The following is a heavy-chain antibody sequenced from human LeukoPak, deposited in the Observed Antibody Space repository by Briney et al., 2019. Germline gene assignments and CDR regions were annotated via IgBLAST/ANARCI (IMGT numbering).Heavy chain of an antibody. D-gene: IGHD7-27*01. J-gene: IGHJ4*02. CDR1: GFTFSDYY. CDR2: IKQDGNEK. CDR3: SGDPGDY. V-gene: IGHV3-7*04. Sequence: GGSLRLSCAASGFTFSDYYMSWVRQAPGKGLEWVANIKQDGNEKYYVDSVEGRFIISRDNAQNSLYLEMKSLRVEDTAVYYCSGDPGDYWGQGTLVTVSS.